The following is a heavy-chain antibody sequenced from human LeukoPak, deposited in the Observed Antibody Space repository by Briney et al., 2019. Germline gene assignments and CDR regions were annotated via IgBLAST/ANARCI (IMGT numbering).Heavy chain of an antibody. Sequence: TSVKVSCKASGCTFTSYDINWVRQATGLGPEWMGWMNPNSGNTGYAQKFQGRVTMTRNTSISTAYLELSSLTSEDTAVYYCARGPNKYDGGNSGSAWFDPWGQGSLVTVSS. D-gene: IGHD4-23*01. V-gene: IGHV1-8*01. CDR2: MNPNSGNT. CDR3: ARGPNKYDGGNSGSAWFDP. CDR1: GCTFTSYD. J-gene: IGHJ5*02.